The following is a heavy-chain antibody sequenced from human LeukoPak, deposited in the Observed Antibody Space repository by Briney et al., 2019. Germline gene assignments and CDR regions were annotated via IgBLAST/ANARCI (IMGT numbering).Heavy chain of an antibody. CDR3: ARDRDSSGYYRGSFDY. D-gene: IGHD3-22*01. J-gene: IGHJ4*02. CDR1: GFTFSSYA. Sequence: TGGSLRLSCAASGFTFSSYAMHWVRQAPGKGLEGVAVISYDGSNKYYADSVKGRFTISRDNSKNALYLQMNSLRAEDTAVYYCARDRDSSGYYRGSFDYWGQGTLVTVSS. V-gene: IGHV3-30*04. CDR2: ISYDGSNK.